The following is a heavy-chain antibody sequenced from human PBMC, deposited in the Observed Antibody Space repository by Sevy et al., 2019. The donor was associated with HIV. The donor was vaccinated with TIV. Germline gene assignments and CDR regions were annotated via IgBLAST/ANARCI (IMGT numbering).Heavy chain of an antibody. CDR1: GFTFSNYG. CDR3: SSRDYGDSIDY. D-gene: IGHD4-17*01. V-gene: IGHV3-30*02. J-gene: IGHJ4*02. Sequence: GGSLRLSCVASGFTFSNYGMHWVRQAPGKGLEWVAFIHSDGTSQYDIDSVKGRFTISRDNAKKTLYLQMNSLGPDDTAMYFCSSRDYGDSIDYWGQGTPVTVSS. CDR2: IHSDGTSQ.